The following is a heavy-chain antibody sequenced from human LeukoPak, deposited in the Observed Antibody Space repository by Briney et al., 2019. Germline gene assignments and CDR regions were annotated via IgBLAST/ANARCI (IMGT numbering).Heavy chain of an antibody. Sequence: SVKVSCKASGGTFSSYAISWVRQAPGQGLEWMGGIVPVFGTANYAQKFQGRVTITADESTSTVYMQLSSLRSEGTALYYCARAAYYYDSSGYSSAYWGQGTLVTVSS. CDR3: ARAAYYYDSSGYSSAY. V-gene: IGHV1-69*01. CDR2: IVPVFGTA. D-gene: IGHD3-22*01. J-gene: IGHJ4*02. CDR1: GGTFSSYA.